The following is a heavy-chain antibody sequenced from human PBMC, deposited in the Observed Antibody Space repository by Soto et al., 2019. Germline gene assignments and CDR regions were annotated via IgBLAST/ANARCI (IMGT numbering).Heavy chain of an antibody. J-gene: IGHJ6*02. Sequence: YWSWIRQPPGKGLEWMGIIYPGDSDTRYSPSFQGQVTISADKSISTAYPQWSSLKASDTAMYYCARQASTIFGVVKDYYYYYGMDVWGQGTTVTVSS. D-gene: IGHD3-3*01. CDR3: ARQASTIFGVVKDYYYYYGMDV. V-gene: IGHV5-51*01. CDR1: YW. CDR2: IYPGDSDT.